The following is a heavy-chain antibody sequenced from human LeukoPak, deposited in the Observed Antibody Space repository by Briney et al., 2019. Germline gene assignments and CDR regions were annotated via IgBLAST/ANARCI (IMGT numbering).Heavy chain of an antibody. CDR1: GFTFSNYW. CDR2: INPDGSTI. CDR3: ATDGNYRFDY. D-gene: IGHD1-7*01. Sequence: GRSLRLSCAASGFTFSNYWVHWVRQAPGKGLVLVSRINPDGSTINYADSVKGRFTISRDNAKNTLYLQMNSLRAEDTAVYYCATDGNYRFDYWGQGNLVTVSA. V-gene: IGHV3-74*01. J-gene: IGHJ4*02.